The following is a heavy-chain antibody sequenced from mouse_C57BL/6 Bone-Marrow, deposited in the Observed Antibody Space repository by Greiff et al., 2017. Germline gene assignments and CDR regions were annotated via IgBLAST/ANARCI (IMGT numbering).Heavy chain of an antibody. D-gene: IGHD1-1*01. CDR2: IRNKANGYTT. V-gene: IGHV7-3*01. Sequence: EVKLMESGGGLVQPGGSLSLSCAASGFTFTDYYMSWVRQPPGKALEWLGFIRNKANGYTTEYSASVKGRFTSSRDNSQSILYLQMNALRAEDSATYYCARSYGSSFAYWGQGTLVTVSA. CDR3: ARSYGSSFAY. CDR1: GFTFTDYY. J-gene: IGHJ3*01.